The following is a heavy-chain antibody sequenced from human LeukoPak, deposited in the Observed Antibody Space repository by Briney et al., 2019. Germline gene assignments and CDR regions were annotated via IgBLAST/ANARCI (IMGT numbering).Heavy chain of an antibody. CDR3: AKRYSSGWIGAFDI. V-gene: IGHV3-21*04. Sequence: PGGSLRLSCAASGFTFSSYSMNWVRQAPGKGLEWVSSISSSSSYIYYADSVKGRFTISRDKSKNTLYLQMNSLRAEDTAIYYCAKRYSSGWIGAFDIWGQGTVVTVSS. CDR1: GFTFSSYS. CDR2: ISSSSSYI. J-gene: IGHJ3*02. D-gene: IGHD6-19*01.